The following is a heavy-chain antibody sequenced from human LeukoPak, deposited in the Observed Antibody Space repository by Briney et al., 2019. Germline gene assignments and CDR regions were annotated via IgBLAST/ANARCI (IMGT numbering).Heavy chain of an antibody. CDR2: INPNSGGT. V-gene: IGHV1-2*06. D-gene: IGHD2-15*01. Sequence: GASVKVSRKASGYTFTGYYMHWVRQAPGQGLEWMRRINPNSGGTNYAQKFQGRVTMTRDTSISTAYMELSRLRSDDTAVYYCARGPRYCSGGSCYGLIDYWGQGTLVTVSS. CDR3: ARGPRYCSGGSCYGLIDY. J-gene: IGHJ4*02. CDR1: GYTFTGYY.